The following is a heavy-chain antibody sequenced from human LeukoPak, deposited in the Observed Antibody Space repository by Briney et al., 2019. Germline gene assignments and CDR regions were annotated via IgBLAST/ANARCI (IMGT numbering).Heavy chain of an antibody. V-gene: IGHV3-74*01. CDR2: INGDGSKI. CDR1: GLTFSTYW. D-gene: IGHD6-25*01. Sequence: PGGSLRLSCAASGLTFSTYWMHWVRQVPGQGLVWVSHINGDGSKINYVDSVKGRFTISRDNAKNTLYVQMNSLRAEDTGVYYCAGDSGRRLDYWGQGILVTVSS. J-gene: IGHJ4*02. CDR3: AGDSGRRLDY.